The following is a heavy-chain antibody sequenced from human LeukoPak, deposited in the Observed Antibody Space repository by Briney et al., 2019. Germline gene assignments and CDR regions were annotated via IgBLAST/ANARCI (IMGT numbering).Heavy chain of an antibody. J-gene: IGHJ3*02. V-gene: IGHV3-15*01. CDR2: IKSKTDGGTT. CDR3: ARDRGYCSGGSCYPALGDAFDI. D-gene: IGHD2-15*01. Sequence: GGSLRLSCAASGFTFSNAWMSWVRQAPGKGLEWVGRIKSKTDGGTTDYAAPVKGRFTISRDDSKNTLYLQMNSLKTEDTAVYYCARDRGYCSGGSCYPALGDAFDIWGQGTMVTVSS. CDR1: GFTFSNAW.